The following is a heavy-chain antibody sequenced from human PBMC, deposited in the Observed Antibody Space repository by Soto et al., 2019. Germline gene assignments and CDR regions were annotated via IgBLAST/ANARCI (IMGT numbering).Heavy chain of an antibody. D-gene: IGHD2-2*01. CDR3: AALRLGSTFDY. Sequence: ASVKVSCKASGGTFSSYAISWVRQARGQRLEWIGWIVVGSGNTNYAQKFQERVTITRDMSTSTAYMELSSLRSEDTAVYYCAALRLGSTFDYWGQGTLVTVSS. J-gene: IGHJ4*02. V-gene: IGHV1-58*02. CDR2: IVVGSGNT. CDR1: GGTFSSYA.